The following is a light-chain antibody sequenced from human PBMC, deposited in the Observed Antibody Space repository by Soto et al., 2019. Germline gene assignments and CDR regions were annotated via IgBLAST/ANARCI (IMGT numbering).Light chain of an antibody. Sequence: DIQMTASPSSLSASVGDRVTMTCQASQDIREYLNWYQQKPGKAPRLLIYGASDLQTGVPPRFRGSGTGTYFSLSITSLQPEDVATYYCQQYDSLPPTFGQGT. CDR3: QQYDSLPPT. J-gene: IGKJ2*01. CDR1: QDIREY. CDR2: GAS. V-gene: IGKV1-33*01.